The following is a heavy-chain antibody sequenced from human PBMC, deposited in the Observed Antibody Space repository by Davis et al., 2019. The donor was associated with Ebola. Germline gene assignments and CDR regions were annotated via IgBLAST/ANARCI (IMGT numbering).Heavy chain of an antibody. CDR2: IYYSGST. CDR3: ARGQAYYGSGGAFDI. CDR1: GGSIISSSSY. V-gene: IGHV4-39*07. Sequence: SETLSLTCTVSGGSIISSSSYWGWIRQPPRKGLEWIGSIYYSGSTNYNPSLKSRVTISVDTSKNQFSLKLSSVTAADTAVYYCARGQAYYGSGGAFDIWGQGTMVTVSS. D-gene: IGHD3-10*01. J-gene: IGHJ3*02.